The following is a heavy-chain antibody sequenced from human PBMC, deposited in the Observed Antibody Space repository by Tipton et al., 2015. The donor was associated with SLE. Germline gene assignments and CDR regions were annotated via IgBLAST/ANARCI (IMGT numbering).Heavy chain of an antibody. D-gene: IGHD3-22*01. CDR2: IYSNGNT. CDR3: AKDVTPLGIVVVTSSSFDY. V-gene: IGHV4-31*03. Sequence: TLSLTCTVSGASINSGGYYWSWIRQHPEKGLEWIGYIYSNGNTYFNPSLKSRLTISLDTSQNQFSLSLTSVTAADTAVYYCAKDVTPLGIVVVTSSSFDYWGQGTLVTVSS. CDR1: GASINSGGYY. J-gene: IGHJ4*02.